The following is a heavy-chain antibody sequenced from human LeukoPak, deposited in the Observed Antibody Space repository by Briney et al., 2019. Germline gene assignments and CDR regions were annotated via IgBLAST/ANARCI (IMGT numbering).Heavy chain of an antibody. Sequence: SETLSLTCTVSGDFITTTDHYWGWIRQSPEKGLEWIGNIYYSGITDDNPSLKSRVTMSVDTSKNQFSLKLSSVTPADTAVYYCARRITMVRGVITKSFDYWGQGTLVTVSS. D-gene: IGHD3-10*01. CDR2: IYYSGIT. CDR1: GDFITTTDHY. J-gene: IGHJ4*02. V-gene: IGHV4-39*01. CDR3: ARRITMVRGVITKSFDY.